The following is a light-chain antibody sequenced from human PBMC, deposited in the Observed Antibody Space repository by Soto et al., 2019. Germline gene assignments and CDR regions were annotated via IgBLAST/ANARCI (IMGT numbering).Light chain of an antibody. CDR2: RAS. J-gene: IGKJ4*01. V-gene: IGKV3-15*01. CDR1: QSVSGN. CDR3: QQYNNWPPLT. Sequence: ELVMTQSPATLSVSLGERATLSCMASQSVSGNLDWYQPRPGQAPRLLICRASTRATGIPARFSGSGSGTEFTLPISSLQSEDFAVYYCQQYNNWPPLTFGGGTKVDI.